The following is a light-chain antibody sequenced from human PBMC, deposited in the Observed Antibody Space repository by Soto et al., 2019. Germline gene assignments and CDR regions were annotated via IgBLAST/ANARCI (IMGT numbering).Light chain of an antibody. J-gene: IGLJ1*01. CDR1: SSNIGAGYD. V-gene: IGLV1-40*01. CDR3: QSYDSSLSGFDV. CDR2: GNS. Sequence: QSVLTQPPSVSGAPGQRVTISCTGSSSNIGAGYDVHWYQPLPGTAPKLLIYGNSNRPSGVPDRFSGSKSGTSASLAITGLQAEDEADYYCQSYDSSLSGFDVFGTGTKVTVL.